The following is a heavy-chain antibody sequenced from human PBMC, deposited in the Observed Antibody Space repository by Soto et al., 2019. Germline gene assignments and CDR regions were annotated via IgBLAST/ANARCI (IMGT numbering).Heavy chain of an antibody. CDR3: ARTDTTDMFPSGFDY. CDR2: INAGNGNT. Sequence: GASVKVSCKASGYTFTSYAMHWVRQAPGQRLEWMGWINAGNGNTKYSQKFQGRVTITRDTSASTAYMELSSLRSEDTAVYYCARTDTTDMFPSGFDYWGRGTLVTVSS. J-gene: IGHJ4*02. V-gene: IGHV1-3*01. CDR1: GYTFTSYA. D-gene: IGHD5-18*01.